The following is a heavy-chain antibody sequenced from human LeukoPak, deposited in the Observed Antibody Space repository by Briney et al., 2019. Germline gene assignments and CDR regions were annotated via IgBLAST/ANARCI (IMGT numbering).Heavy chain of an antibody. Sequence: SETLSLTCAVYGGSFSGYYWSWIRQPPGKGLEWIGEINHSGSTNYNPSLKSRVTISVDTSKNQFSLKLSSVTAADTAVYYCARPRVGYMDVWGKGTTVTISS. D-gene: IGHD3-10*01. CDR3: ARPRVGYMDV. V-gene: IGHV4-34*01. CDR1: GGSFSGYY. J-gene: IGHJ6*03. CDR2: INHSGST.